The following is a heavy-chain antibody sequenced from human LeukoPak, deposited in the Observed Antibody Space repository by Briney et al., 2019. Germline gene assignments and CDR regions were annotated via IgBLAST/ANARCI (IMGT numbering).Heavy chain of an antibody. CDR2: IYSGGST. D-gene: IGHD6-13*01. J-gene: IGHJ4*02. CDR1: GFTVSSNY. CDR3: ARVWGGIAAAGKPFDC. V-gene: IGHV3-53*01. Sequence: GGSLRLSCAASGFTVSSNYMSWVRQAPGKGLEWVSLIYSGGSTYYADSVKGRFTISRDNAKSSLYLQMNSLRAEDTAVYYCARVWGGIAAAGKPFDCWGQGTLVTVSS.